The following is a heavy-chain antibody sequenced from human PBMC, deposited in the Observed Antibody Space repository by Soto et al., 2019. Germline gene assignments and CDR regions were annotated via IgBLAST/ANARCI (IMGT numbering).Heavy chain of an antibody. J-gene: IGHJ4*02. CDR2: IYPGDSDT. D-gene: IGHD1-26*01. V-gene: IGHV5-51*01. Sequence: EVQLVQSGVEVKKPGESLKISCKGSGYSFTSYWIGWVRQMPGKGLEWMGIIYPGDSDTRYSPSFQGQVTISADKSISTAYLQWSSLKASATAIYYCARHTLSGSYRIDSWGQGTLVTVSS. CDR3: ARHTLSGSYRIDS. CDR1: GYSFTSYW.